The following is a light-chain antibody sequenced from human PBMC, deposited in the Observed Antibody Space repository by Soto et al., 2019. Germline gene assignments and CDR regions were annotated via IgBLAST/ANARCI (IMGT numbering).Light chain of an antibody. CDR2: AAS. Sequence: ETVLTQSPGTLSLSPGGRATLCCRASHSGTSNDLACYQQKPGQAPSLLIVAASIRDTGIPDRVSGRGSGTVFTLTISRLEPEDFAVYYCHQDGSSPGTFGPGTKVDIK. V-gene: IGKV3-20*01. J-gene: IGKJ1*01. CDR3: HQDGSSPGT. CDR1: HSGTSND.